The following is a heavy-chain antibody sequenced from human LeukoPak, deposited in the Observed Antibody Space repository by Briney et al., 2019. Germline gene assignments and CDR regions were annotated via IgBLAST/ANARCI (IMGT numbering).Heavy chain of an antibody. CDR2: ISGSGGST. J-gene: IGHJ4*02. D-gene: IGHD3-22*01. CDR1: GFTFSSYA. CDR3: AKAAPYDSSGYYSNVDY. V-gene: IGHV3-23*01. Sequence: GGSLRLSCAASGFTFSSYAMSWVRQAPGKGLEWVSGISGSGGSTYYADSVKGRFTISRDNSKNTLYLQMNSLRAEDTAVYYCAKAAPYDSSGYYSNVDYWGQGTLVTVSS.